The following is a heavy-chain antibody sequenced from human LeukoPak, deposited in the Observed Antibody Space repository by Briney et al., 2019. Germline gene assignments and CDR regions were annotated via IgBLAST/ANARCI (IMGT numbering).Heavy chain of an antibody. CDR3: AREGSPFYYYYMDV. CDR2: ISTYNGNT. D-gene: IGHD2-15*01. Sequence: ASVKVSCKASGYTFTSYGISWVRQAPGQGLEWMGWISTYNGNTNYAQKLQGRVTMTTDTSTSIAYMELRSMRSDDTAVYYCAREGSPFYYYYMDVWGKGTTVTVSS. V-gene: IGHV1-18*01. J-gene: IGHJ6*03. CDR1: GYTFTSYG.